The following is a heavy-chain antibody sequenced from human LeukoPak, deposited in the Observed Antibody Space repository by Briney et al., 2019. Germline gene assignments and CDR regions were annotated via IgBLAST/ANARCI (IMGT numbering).Heavy chain of an antibody. D-gene: IGHD4-23*01. Sequence: GGSLRLSCAASGFTFSSYWMSWVRQAPWQGLEWVANIKQDGSEKYYVDSLKGRFTISRDNAKNSRYLQMNSLRAKDTAVYYCARDYGGNSGNCFDYWGQGTLVTVSS. J-gene: IGHJ4*02. CDR2: IKQDGSEK. CDR1: GFTFSSYW. CDR3: ARDYGGNSGNCFDY. V-gene: IGHV3-7*01.